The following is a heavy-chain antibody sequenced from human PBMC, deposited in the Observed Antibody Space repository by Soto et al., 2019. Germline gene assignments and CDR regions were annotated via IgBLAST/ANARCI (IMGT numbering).Heavy chain of an antibody. CDR3: AREFAYGDYGGWFDP. CDR2: IYYSGST. J-gene: IGHJ5*02. D-gene: IGHD4-17*01. Sequence: PSETLSLTCTVSGGSFSSGDYYWSWIRQHPGKGLEWIGYIYYSGSTYYNPSLRSRVTISVDTSTKQFSLKLTSVTAADTALYYCAREFAYGDYGGWFDPWGQGTQVTVSS. CDR1: GGSFSSGDYY. V-gene: IGHV4-31*03.